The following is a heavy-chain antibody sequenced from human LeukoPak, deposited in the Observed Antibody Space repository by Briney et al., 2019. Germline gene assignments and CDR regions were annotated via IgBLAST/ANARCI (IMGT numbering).Heavy chain of an antibody. J-gene: IGHJ4*02. CDR1: GYTFTSYA. CDR2: INTNTGNP. V-gene: IGHV7-4-1*02. D-gene: IGHD3-10*01. CDR3: ARGYDSPPYYYGSGSPPDY. Sequence: ASVTVSCKASGYTFTSYAMNWVRQAPGQGLEWMGWINTNTGNPTYAQGFTGRFVFSLDTSVSTAYLQISSLKAEDTAVYYCARGYDSPPYYYGSGSPPDYWGQGTLVTVSS.